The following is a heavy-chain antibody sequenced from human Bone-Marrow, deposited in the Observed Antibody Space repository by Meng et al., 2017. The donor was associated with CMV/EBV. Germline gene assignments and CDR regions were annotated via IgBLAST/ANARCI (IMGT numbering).Heavy chain of an antibody. J-gene: IGHJ4*02. CDR1: GFTFSSYW. CDR2: INSDGSST. Sequence: GESLKISCAASGFTFSSYWMHWVRQAPGKGLVWVSRINSDGSSTSYADSVKGRFTISRDNAKNTLYLQMNSLRAEDTAVYYCARVVTRVRGVITPNFDYWGQGSLVTVSS. D-gene: IGHD3-10*01. CDR3: ARVVTRVRGVITPNFDY. V-gene: IGHV3-74*01.